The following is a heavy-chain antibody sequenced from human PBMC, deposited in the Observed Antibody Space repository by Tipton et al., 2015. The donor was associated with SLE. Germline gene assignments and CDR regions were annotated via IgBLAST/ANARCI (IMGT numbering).Heavy chain of an antibody. Sequence: TLSLTCTVSGGSISSGGYYWSWIRQSPGKGLECIGYIYYSGSTNYNPSLKSRVTISVDTSKNQFSLKLSSVTAADTAVYYCARDTDYYMDVWGKGTTVTVSS. CDR2: IYYSGST. CDR1: GGSISSGGYY. J-gene: IGHJ6*03. CDR3: ARDTDYYMDV. V-gene: IGHV4-61*08.